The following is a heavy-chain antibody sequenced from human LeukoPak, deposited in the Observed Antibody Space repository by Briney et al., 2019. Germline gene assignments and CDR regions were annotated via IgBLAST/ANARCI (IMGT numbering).Heavy chain of an antibody. CDR3: AKENRIGYNRGGLDY. J-gene: IGHJ4*02. CDR1: GFTFSSYA. CDR2: ISATGSRT. V-gene: IGHV3-23*01. Sequence: PGGALRLSCAASGFTFSSYAMSWVRQAPGKGLEWVTTISATGSRTYCADSVKGRFTISRDNSKNTLYLQINSLRAEDTAVFYCAKENRIGYNRGGLDYWGQGTLVTVST. D-gene: IGHD6-19*01.